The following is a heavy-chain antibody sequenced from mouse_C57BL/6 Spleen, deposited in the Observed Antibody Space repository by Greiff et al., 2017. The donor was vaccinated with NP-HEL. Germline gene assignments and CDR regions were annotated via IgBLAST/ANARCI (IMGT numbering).Heavy chain of an antibody. CDR1: GFTFTSYW. Sequence: VQLQQPGAELVMPGASVKLSCTASGFTFTSYWMHWVKQRPGQGLEWIGEIDPSDSYTNYNQKFNGKSTLTVAKYSSTAYMQLSSLTYEYSAVYNCASKAYWGKGTLVTVSA. V-gene: IGHV1-69*01. CDR3: ASKAY. CDR2: IDPSDSYT. J-gene: IGHJ3*01.